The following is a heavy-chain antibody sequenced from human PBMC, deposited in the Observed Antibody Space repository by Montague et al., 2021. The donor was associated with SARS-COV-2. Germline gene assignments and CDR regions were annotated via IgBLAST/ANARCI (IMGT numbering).Heavy chain of an antibody. D-gene: IGHD3-16*02. J-gene: IGHJ4*02. Sequence: SETLSLTCTVSGASISSSENSWGWIRQSPGKGLEWFGSIFYSGTTYFNPSLRSRIAISVDTSKNQFSLKVTSVTAADTAVYYCARHVTFGGVVVALDSWGQGHLVSVSS. CDR1: GASISSSENS. CDR3: ARHVTFGGVVVALDS. V-gene: IGHV4-39*01. CDR2: IFYSGTT.